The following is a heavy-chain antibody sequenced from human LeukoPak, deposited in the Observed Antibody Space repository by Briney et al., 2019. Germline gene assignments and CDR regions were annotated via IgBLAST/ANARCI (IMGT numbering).Heavy chain of an antibody. CDR3: ETPRVYSSGYYDQLGAEYFQH. V-gene: IGHV3-30-3*01. J-gene: IGHJ1*01. CDR2: ISYDGSNK. D-gene: IGHD3-22*01. Sequence: GGSLRLSCAASGFTFSNYAMSWVRQAPGKGLEWVAVISYDGSNKYYADYVKGRFTISRDNSKNTLYLQMNRVRAEDTAVYYCETPRVYSSGYYDQLGAEYFQHWGQGTLVTVSS. CDR1: GFTFSNYA.